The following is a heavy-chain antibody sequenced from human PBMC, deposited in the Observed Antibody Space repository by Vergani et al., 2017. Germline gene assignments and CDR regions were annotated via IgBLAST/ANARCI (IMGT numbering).Heavy chain of an antibody. CDR1: GFIFSTYA. Sequence: EVQLLESGGGLVQPGGSLRLSCTASGFIFSTYAMSWVRQAPGKGLEWVSGISASGAPTYYADSVKGRVTISRDNSKNTLYLQMNSLRVEDTAVYYCSGAYGRYDWFDYWGQRTLVTVSS. CDR3: SGAYGRYDWFDY. V-gene: IGHV3-23*01. CDR2: ISASGAPT. J-gene: IGHJ4*01. D-gene: IGHD1-20*01.